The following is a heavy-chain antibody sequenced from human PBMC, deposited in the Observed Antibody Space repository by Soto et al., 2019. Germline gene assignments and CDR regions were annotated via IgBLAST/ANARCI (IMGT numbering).Heavy chain of an antibody. V-gene: IGHV3-23*01. Sequence: GGSLRLSCAASGFAFENFGMSWVRQAPGKGLEWISSISGSGFKKYYADSVKGRFTISRDNSKSTVYLELNNLSAEDTAVYHCAKNQGVELVPLATVDWFDPWGQGSVVTVSS. J-gene: IGHJ5*02. CDR1: GFAFENFG. CDR3: AKNQGVELVPLATVDWFDP. CDR2: ISGSGFKK. D-gene: IGHD1-26*01.